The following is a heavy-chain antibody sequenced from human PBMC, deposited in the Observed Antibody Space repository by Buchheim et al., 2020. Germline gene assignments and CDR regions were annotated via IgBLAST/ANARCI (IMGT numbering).Heavy chain of an antibody. CDR1: GGSVSSGSYY. Sequence: QVQLQESGPGLVKPSETLSLTCTVSGGSVSSGSYYWSWIRQPPGKGLEWIGYIYYSGSTNYNPSLKSRVTIPVETPKNQFSLKLSSVTAADTAVYYCAKTTLPGYYYYYGMDVWGQGTT. V-gene: IGHV4-61*01. J-gene: IGHJ6*02. CDR2: IYYSGST. CDR3: AKTTLPGYYYYYGMDV. D-gene: IGHD1-7*01.